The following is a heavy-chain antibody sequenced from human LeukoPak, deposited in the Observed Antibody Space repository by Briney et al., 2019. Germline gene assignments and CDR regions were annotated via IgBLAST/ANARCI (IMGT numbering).Heavy chain of an antibody. J-gene: IGHJ4*02. Sequence: PGGSLRLSCAASGFTFSNYAMSWVRQAPGKGLECVSAISETGGTIHYADSVRGRFIISRDNSKNTLYLQMNSLRAEDTAVYYCAREMTIITYSFDSWGQGTMVTVSS. CDR2: ISETGGTI. D-gene: IGHD5-24*01. CDR1: GFTFSNYA. V-gene: IGHV3-23*01. CDR3: AREMTIITYSFDS.